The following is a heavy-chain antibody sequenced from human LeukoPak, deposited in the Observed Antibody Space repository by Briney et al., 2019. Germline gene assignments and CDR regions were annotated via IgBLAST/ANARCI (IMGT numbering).Heavy chain of an antibody. CDR1: GFTFSSYS. Sequence: GGSLRLSCAASGFTFSSYSMNWVRQAPGKGLEWVSSISSSSSYIYYADSVKGRFTISRDNAKNSLYLQMNSLRAEDTAVYYCARDSSSGWYHDYWGQGTLVTVSS. D-gene: IGHD6-19*01. V-gene: IGHV3-21*04. CDR3: ARDSSSGWYHDY. CDR2: ISSSSSYI. J-gene: IGHJ4*02.